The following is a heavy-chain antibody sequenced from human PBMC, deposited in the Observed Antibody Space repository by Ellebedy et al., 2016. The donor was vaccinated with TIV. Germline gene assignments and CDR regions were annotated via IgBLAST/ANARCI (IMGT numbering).Heavy chain of an antibody. J-gene: IGHJ3*02. D-gene: IGHD3-22*01. V-gene: IGHV4-59*01. CDR2: IFHSGST. CDR3: ATQGVIRDPDAFDI. Sequence: SETLSLTXTVSGGSISSYYWSWIRQPPGKGLEWIGYIFHSGSTNYSPSLKSRVTISVDTSKKQFSLTLNSVTAADTAVYYCATQGVIRDPDAFDIWGQGTMVTVSS. CDR1: GGSISSYY.